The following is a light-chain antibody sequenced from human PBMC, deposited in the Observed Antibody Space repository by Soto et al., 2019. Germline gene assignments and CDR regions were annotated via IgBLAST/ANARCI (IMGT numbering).Light chain of an antibody. Sequence: DIVLTQSPGTLSLSPGERATLSCRASQTVSSYLAWYQQKPGQAPRLLIYDASNRATGIPARFSGSGSGTDFTLTISSLEPEDFAVYYCQQRSNWPTFGGGTKV. J-gene: IGKJ4*01. V-gene: IGKV3-11*01. CDR3: QQRSNWPT. CDR2: DAS. CDR1: QTVSSY.